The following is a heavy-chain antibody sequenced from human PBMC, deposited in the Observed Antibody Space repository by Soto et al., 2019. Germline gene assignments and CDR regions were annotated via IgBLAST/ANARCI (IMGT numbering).Heavy chain of an antibody. V-gene: IGHV5-10-1*01. D-gene: IGHD2-2*02. CDR2: IDPSDSYT. J-gene: IGHJ6*02. Sequence: PGASLKISCKGSGYSFTSYWISWVRQMPGKGLEWMGRIDPSDSYTNYSPSFQGHVTISADRSISTAYLQWSSLKASDTAMYYCARAIVVVPAAIPSLYYYYGMDVWGQGTTVTVSS. CDR3: ARAIVVVPAAIPSLYYYYGMDV. CDR1: GYSFTSYW.